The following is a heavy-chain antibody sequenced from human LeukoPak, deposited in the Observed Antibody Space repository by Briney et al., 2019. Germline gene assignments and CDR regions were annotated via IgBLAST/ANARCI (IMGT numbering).Heavy chain of an antibody. D-gene: IGHD3-10*01. J-gene: IGHJ4*02. Sequence: GGSLRLSCAASGFTFSSYTMSWVRQAPGKGLEWVSAIDGSGAPTTYADSVKGRFTISRDNPKNTLYLQLNSLRAEDTAVYFCAKPREASGRYIPFDNWGQGTLVTVSS. CDR1: GFTFSSYT. CDR2: IDGSGAPT. CDR3: AKPREASGRYIPFDN. V-gene: IGHV3-23*01.